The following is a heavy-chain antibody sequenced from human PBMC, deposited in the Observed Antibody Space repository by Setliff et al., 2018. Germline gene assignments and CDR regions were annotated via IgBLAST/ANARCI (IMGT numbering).Heavy chain of an antibody. J-gene: IGHJ5*02. V-gene: IGHV4-39*01. CDR3: GRGFSRIEGWGNWFDP. Sequence: SETLSLTCTVSGGSVSNSGFFWGWLRQAPGKGLEWIGNIYDSGSSNYNASLKSRLIITRDTSKNQISLKLTSVTAADTAVYYCGRGFSRIEGWGNWFDPWGRGILVTVSS. D-gene: IGHD2-15*01. CDR1: GGSVSNSGFF. CDR2: IYDSGSS.